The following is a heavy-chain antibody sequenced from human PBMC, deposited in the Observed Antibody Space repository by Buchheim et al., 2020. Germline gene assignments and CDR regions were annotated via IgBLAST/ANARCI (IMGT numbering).Heavy chain of an antibody. CDR1: GGSFSGYY. J-gene: IGHJ6*02. CDR3: ARGFGYYDSSGYPLYYYYGMDV. V-gene: IGHV4-34*01. Sequence: QVQLQQWGAGLLKPSETLSLTCAVYGGSFSGYYWSWIRQPPGKGLEWIGEINHSGSTNYNPSLKSRVTISVDTSKNNSSLKLSSVTAADTAVYYCARGFGYYDSSGYPLYYYYGMDVWGQGTT. CDR2: INHSGST. D-gene: IGHD3-22*01.